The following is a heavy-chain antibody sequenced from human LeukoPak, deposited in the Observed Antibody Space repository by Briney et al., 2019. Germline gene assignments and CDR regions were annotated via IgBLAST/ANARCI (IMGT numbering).Heavy chain of an antibody. D-gene: IGHD5-12*01. CDR3: ARWDGADIAATNDDY. J-gene: IGHJ4*02. CDR1: GYTSTTYT. V-gene: IGHV1-18*04. Sequence: GASVKVSCKTSGYTSTTYTINWVRQAPGQGLEWVGWINVYNGNTNNAQKFQGRVTMTTDTSTSTAYMELTSLRSDDTAVYYCARWDGADIAATNDDYWGQGTLVTVSS. CDR2: INVYNGNT.